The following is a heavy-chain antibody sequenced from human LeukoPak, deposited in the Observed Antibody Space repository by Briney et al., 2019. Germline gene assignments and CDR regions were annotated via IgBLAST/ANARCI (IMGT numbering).Heavy chain of an antibody. V-gene: IGHV1-18*04. CDR1: GYTFTSYG. CDR3: TGVAGTLFDY. CDR2: ISAYNGNT. J-gene: IGHJ4*02. D-gene: IGHD6-19*01. Sequence: ASVKVSCKASGYTFTSYGISWVRQAPGQGLEWMGWISAYNGNTNYEQKFQGRVTMTTDTSTSTAYMELRSLRSDDTAVYYCTGVAGTLFDYWGQGTLVTVSS.